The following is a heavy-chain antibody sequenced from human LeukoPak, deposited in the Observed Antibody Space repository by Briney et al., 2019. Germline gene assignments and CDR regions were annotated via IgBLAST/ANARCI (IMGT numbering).Heavy chain of an antibody. J-gene: IGHJ4*02. V-gene: IGHV1-46*01. CDR3: ARGDRHTYYYDSRGPTYSGY. Sequence: ASVKVSCKASGYTFTSYYMHWVRQAPGQGLEWMGIINPSGGSTSYAQKFQGRVTMTRDTSTSTVYMELSSLRSEDTAVYYCARGDRHTYYYDSRGPTYSGYWGQGTLVTVSS. CDR2: INPSGGST. CDR1: GYTFTSYY. D-gene: IGHD3-22*01.